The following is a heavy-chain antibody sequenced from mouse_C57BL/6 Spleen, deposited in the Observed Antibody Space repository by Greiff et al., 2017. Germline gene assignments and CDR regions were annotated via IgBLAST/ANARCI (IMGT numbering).Heavy chain of an antibody. CDR3: ARGSSSYWFDY. D-gene: IGHD3-2*02. V-gene: IGHV1-69*01. CDR1: GYTFTSYW. J-gene: IGHJ3*01. CDR2: IDPSDSYT. Sequence: QVQLQQPGAELVMPGASVKLSCKASGYTFTSYWMHWVKQRPGQGLEWIGEIDPSDSYTNYNQKFKGKSTLTVDKSSSTAYMQLSSLTSEDSAVYYCARGSSSYWFDYWGQGTLVTVSA.